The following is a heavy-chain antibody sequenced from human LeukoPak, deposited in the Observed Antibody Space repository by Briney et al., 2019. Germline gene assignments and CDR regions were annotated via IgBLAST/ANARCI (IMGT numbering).Heavy chain of an antibody. CDR1: GFTFSSYA. Sequence: PGGSLRLSCAASGFTFSSYAMSWVRQAPGKGLEWVSAISGSGGSTYYADSVKGRFTISRDNSKNTLYLQMNSLRAEDTAVYYCAKDGPPGYYDSSGYYLGVFDYWGQGTLVTVSS. CDR2: ISGSGGST. CDR3: AKDGPPGYYDSSGYYLGVFDY. D-gene: IGHD3-22*01. J-gene: IGHJ4*02. V-gene: IGHV3-23*01.